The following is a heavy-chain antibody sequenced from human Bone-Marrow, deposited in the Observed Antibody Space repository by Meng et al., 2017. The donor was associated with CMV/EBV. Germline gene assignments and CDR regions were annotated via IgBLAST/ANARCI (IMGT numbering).Heavy chain of an antibody. CDR1: GFTFSSYG. Sequence: GGSPRLSCAASGFTFSSYGMHWVRQAPGKGLEWVAFIRYDGSNKYYADSVKGRFTISRDNSKNTLYLQMNSLRAEDTAVYYCAKELGYCSSTSCYWEYYYYYYGMDVWGQGTTVTVSS. D-gene: IGHD2-2*01. CDR3: AKELGYCSSTSCYWEYYYYYYGMDV. CDR2: IRYDGSNK. J-gene: IGHJ6*02. V-gene: IGHV3-30*02.